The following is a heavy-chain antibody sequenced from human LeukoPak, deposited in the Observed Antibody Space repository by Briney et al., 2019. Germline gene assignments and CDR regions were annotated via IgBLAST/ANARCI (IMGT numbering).Heavy chain of an antibody. D-gene: IGHD4-17*01. CDR2: ISSSSSTI. CDR1: GFTFSSYR. Sequence: TGGSLRLSCAASGFTFSSYRMNWVRQAPGKGLEWVSYISSSSSTIYYADSVRGRFTISRDNAKSSLYLQMNSLRAEDTAVYYCARDLPHDYGDYVGAFDIWGQGTMVTVSS. CDR3: ARDLPHDYGDYVGAFDI. V-gene: IGHV3-48*01. J-gene: IGHJ3*02.